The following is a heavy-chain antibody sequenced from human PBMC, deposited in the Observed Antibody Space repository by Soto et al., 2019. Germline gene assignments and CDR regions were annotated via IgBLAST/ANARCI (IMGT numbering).Heavy chain of an antibody. V-gene: IGHV4-39*01. Sequence: SETLSLTCTVSGGSISSNSYYWGWIRQPPGKGLEWIGSIYYSGSTYYNPSLKSRVTISVDTSKNQFSLKLSSVTAADTAVYHCARRVPYSSNWYFDYWGQGTLVTVSS. D-gene: IGHD6-13*01. CDR3: ARRVPYSSNWYFDY. CDR1: GGSISSNSYY. CDR2: IYYSGST. J-gene: IGHJ4*02.